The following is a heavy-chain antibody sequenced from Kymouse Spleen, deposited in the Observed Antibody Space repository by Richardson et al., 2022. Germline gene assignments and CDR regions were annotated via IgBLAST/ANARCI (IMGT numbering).Heavy chain of an antibody. V-gene: IGHV4-39*01. CDR2: IYYSGST. CDR1: GGSISSSSYY. D-gene: IGHD3-10*01. J-gene: IGHJ6*02. Sequence: QLQLQESGPGLVKPSETLSLTCTVSGGSISSSSYYWGWIRQPPGKGLEWIGSIYYSGSTYYNPSLKSRVTISVDTSKNQFSLKLSSVTAADTAVYYCASLLLWFGESYYYYYGMDVWGQGTTVTVSS. CDR3: ASLLLWFGESYYYYYGMDV.